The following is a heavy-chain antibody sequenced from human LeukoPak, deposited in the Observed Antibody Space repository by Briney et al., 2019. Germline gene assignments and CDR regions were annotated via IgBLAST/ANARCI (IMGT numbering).Heavy chain of an antibody. CDR3: ARDAPQVPAASVLAS. D-gene: IGHD2-2*01. J-gene: IGHJ5*02. CDR2: MYSRGDT. Sequence: GGSLRLSCAASGFTVSDNYMSWVRQAPGKGLEWVSVMYSRGDTYYANSVKGRFTFSRDISKNTLYLQMNGLRTEDTATYYCARDAPQVPAASVLASWGQGTLVIVSS. CDR1: GFTVSDNY. V-gene: IGHV3-53*01.